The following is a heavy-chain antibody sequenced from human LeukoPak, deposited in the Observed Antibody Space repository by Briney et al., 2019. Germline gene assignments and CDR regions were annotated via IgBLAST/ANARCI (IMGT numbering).Heavy chain of an antibody. CDR3: AREGDYGVWGAFDI. D-gene: IGHD4-17*01. V-gene: IGHV1-46*01. CDR2: IDPSAGST. J-gene: IGHJ3*02. CDR1: GYTFTNYY. Sequence: ASVKVSCKASGYTFTNYYMHWVRQAPGQGLEWMGVIDPSAGSTTYAQKFQGRVTMTRDTATSTVYMELSSLRSEDTAVYYCAREGDYGVWGAFDIWGQGTMVTVSS.